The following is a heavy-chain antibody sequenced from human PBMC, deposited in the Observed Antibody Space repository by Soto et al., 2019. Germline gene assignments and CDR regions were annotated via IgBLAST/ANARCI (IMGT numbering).Heavy chain of an antibody. CDR1: GFTFRSYG. D-gene: IGHD6-19*01. V-gene: IGHV3-30*18. J-gene: IGHJ4*02. CDR3: AKEAPGGWHFFDT. CDR2: ISDDGSQK. Sequence: GGSLRLSCAASGFTFRSYGMHWVRQAPGKGLEWVAFISDDGSQKYYGDSVKGRFTISRDNSKNTLSLRMISLRTEDTSVYYCAKEAPGGWHFFDTWGQGTLVTVSS.